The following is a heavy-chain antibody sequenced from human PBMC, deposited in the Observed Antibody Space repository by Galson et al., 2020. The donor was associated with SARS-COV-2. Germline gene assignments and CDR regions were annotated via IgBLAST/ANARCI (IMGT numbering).Heavy chain of an antibody. CDR2: ISDSGGTA. Sequence: GESLKISCAASGFSFNTYALSWVRQAPGKGLEWVSTISDSGGTAKYEDSVNGRFTISKDNSKNTVYLQMNRLRVEDTAMYYCARDRGSGWSNYFDYWGLGTLVTVSS. D-gene: IGHD6-19*01. J-gene: IGHJ4*02. V-gene: IGHV3-23*01. CDR3: ARDRGSGWSNYFDY. CDR1: GFSFNTYA.